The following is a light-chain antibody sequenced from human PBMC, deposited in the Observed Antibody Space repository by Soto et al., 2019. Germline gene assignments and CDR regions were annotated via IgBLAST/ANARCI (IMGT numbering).Light chain of an antibody. CDR2: YVS. J-gene: IGKJ2*01. V-gene: IGKV1-39*01. CDR3: QQSYDLPRT. CDR1: QSVSRY. Sequence: DIPLTQSPSSLSASVGDTVTISCRTNQSVSRYMNWYQQKPGTAPKPLIYYVSSLQGGVPSRFSGSGSATDFTLTISSLQPEDFATYSCQQSYDLPRTFGQGTRLEIK.